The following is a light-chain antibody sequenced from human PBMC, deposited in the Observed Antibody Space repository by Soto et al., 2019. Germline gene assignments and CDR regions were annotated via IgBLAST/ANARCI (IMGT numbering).Light chain of an antibody. Sequence: DIQITQSPSTLSASVVDRVTITCRASQSISSWLAWYQQKPGKAPKLLIYDASSLESGVPSRFSGSGSGTEFTLTIDRLAPEDSAVYYCQQYSTSPRTFGQGTKVDIK. J-gene: IGKJ1*01. V-gene: IGKV1-5*01. CDR2: DAS. CDR1: QSISSW. CDR3: QQYSTSPRT.